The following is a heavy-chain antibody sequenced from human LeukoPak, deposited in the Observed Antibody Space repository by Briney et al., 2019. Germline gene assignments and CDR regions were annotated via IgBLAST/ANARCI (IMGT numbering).Heavy chain of an antibody. CDR1: GFTFSTYA. J-gene: IGHJ4*02. Sequence: GGSLRLSCAASGFTFSTYAMHWVRQAPGKGLEWVAAISYDGNNKYYADSVKGRFTISRDNSKNTLYLQMNSLRAEDTAVYYCARDPIDYGDYYFDYWGQGTLVTVSS. CDR3: ARDPIDYGDYYFDY. D-gene: IGHD4-17*01. V-gene: IGHV3-30-3*01. CDR2: ISYDGNNK.